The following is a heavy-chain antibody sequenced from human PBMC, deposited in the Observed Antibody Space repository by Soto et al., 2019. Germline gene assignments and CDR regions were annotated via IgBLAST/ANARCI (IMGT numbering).Heavy chain of an antibody. CDR3: ERGGASITMVRGVIIANWFDP. D-gene: IGHD3-10*01. V-gene: IGHV1-2*04. CDR1: GYTFTGYY. Sequence: ASVKVSCKAPGYTFTGYYMHWVRQAPGQGLEWMGWINPNSGGTNYAQKFQGWVTMTRDTSISTAYMELSRLRSDDTAVYYCERGGASITMVRGVIIANWFDPWGQGTLVTVSS. J-gene: IGHJ5*02. CDR2: INPNSGGT.